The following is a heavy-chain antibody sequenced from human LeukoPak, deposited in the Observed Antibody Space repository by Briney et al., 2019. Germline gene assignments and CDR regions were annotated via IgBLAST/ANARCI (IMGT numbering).Heavy chain of an antibody. CDR3: ARGPSDTSMATAFDY. CDR2: IWYDGSNK. D-gene: IGHD5-18*01. Sequence: GGSLRLSCAASGFTFSSYGMHWVRQAPGKGLEWVAVIWYDGSNKYYVDSVKGRFTISRDNSKNTLYLQMNSLRAEDTAVYYCARGPSDTSMATAFDYWGQGTLVTVSS. J-gene: IGHJ4*02. CDR1: GFTFSSYG. V-gene: IGHV3-33*08.